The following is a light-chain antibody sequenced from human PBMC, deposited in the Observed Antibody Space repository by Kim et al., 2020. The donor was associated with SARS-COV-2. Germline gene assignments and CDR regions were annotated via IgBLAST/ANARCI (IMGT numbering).Light chain of an antibody. CDR3: QQYYSTPYT. CDR2: WAS. CDR1: QSVLYSASNKNY. V-gene: IGKV4-1*01. Sequence: RATIKCKSSQSVLYSASNKNYLAWYQQKPGQPPKLLIYWASTRESGVPDRFSGSGSGTDFTLTISSLQAEDVAVYFCQQYYSTPYTFGQGTKLEI. J-gene: IGKJ2*01.